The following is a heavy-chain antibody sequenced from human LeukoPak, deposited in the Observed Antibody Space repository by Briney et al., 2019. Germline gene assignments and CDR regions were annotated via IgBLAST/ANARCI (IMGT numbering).Heavy chain of an antibody. V-gene: IGHV4-39*07. CDR1: VGSISTSSYY. J-gene: IGHJ4*02. CDR2: I. CDR3: ARAVGLLWFGEIDY. D-gene: IGHD3-10*01. Sequence: SETLSLTCTLSVGSISTSSYYCGWIRQPPGKGLEWIGSIYYNPSLKSRVTISVDTSKNQFSLKLSSVTAADTAVYYCARAVGLLWFGEIDYWGQGTLVTVSS.